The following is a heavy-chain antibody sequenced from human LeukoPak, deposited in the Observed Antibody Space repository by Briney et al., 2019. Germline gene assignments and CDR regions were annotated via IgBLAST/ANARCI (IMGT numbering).Heavy chain of an antibody. J-gene: IGHJ3*02. CDR2: IYSGGST. Sequence: SGGSLRLSCAASGFTVSSNYMSWVRQAPGKGLESVSVIYSGGSTYYADSVKGRFTISRDNSKNTLYLQMNSLRAEDAAVYYWASAIARGDSPGAFDIWGQGTMVTVSS. V-gene: IGHV3-53*01. D-gene: IGHD6-13*01. CDR3: ASAIARGDSPGAFDI. CDR1: GFTVSSNY.